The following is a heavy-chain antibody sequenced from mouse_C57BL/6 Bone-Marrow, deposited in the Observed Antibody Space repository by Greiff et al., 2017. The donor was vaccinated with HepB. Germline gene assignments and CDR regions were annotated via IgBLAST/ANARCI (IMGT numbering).Heavy chain of an antibody. J-gene: IGHJ1*03. CDR1: GYSFTSYY. CDR3: AGLRRYWYFDV. Sequence: VQLQQSGPELVKPGASVKISCKASGYSFTSYYIHWVKQRPGQGLEWIGWIYPGSGNTKYNEKFKGKATLTADTSSSTAYMQLSSLTSEDSAVYSCAGLRRYWYFDVWGTGTTVTVSS. V-gene: IGHV1-66*01. D-gene: IGHD2-4*01. CDR2: IYPGSGNT.